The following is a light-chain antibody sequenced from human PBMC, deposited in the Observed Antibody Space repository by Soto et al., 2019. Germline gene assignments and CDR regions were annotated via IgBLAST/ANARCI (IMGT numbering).Light chain of an antibody. V-gene: IGLV2-11*01. Sequence: QSALTQPRSVSGSPGQSVTTSFTGTISNVAGYNYVSWYQHHPGKAPKLLISDVTKRPSWVPDRFSGSKSGSTASLTISELQAEDEADYYCSSYAGSNNLVFGGGTKLTVL. CDR2: DVT. CDR3: SSYAGSNNLV. CDR1: ISNVAGYNY. J-gene: IGLJ2*01.